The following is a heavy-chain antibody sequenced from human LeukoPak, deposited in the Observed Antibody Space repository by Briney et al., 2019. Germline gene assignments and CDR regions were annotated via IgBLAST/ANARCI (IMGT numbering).Heavy chain of an antibody. D-gene: IGHD6-19*01. J-gene: IGHJ4*02. Sequence: GGSLRLSCAASGFTFSSYAMTWVRQALGKGLEWVSTISGSGGSTHYADSAKGRFTISRDNSKNTLYLQMNSLRAGDTAVYYCAKDRRTDYRGAWYWGQGTLVSVSS. CDR2: ISGSGGST. CDR3: AKDRRTDYRGAWY. CDR1: GFTFSSYA. V-gene: IGHV3-23*01.